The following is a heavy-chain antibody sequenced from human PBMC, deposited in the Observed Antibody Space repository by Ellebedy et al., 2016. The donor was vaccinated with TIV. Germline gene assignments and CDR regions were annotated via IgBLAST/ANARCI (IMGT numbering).Heavy chain of an antibody. CDR1: GFTFSSYS. CDR3: ARGGVRLDCSSTSCYEDYYYYGMDV. V-gene: IGHV3-21*01. CDR2: ISSSSSYI. D-gene: IGHD2-2*01. Sequence: GESLKISCAASGFTFSSYSMNWVRQAPGKGLEWVSSISSSSSYIYYADSVKGRFTISRDNAKNSLYLQMNSLRAEDTAVYYCARGGVRLDCSSTSCYEDYYYYGMDVWGQGTTVTVSS. J-gene: IGHJ6*02.